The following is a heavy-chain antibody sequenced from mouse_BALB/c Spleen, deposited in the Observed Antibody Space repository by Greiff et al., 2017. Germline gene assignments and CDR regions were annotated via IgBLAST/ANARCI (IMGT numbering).Heavy chain of an antibody. CDR2: ISSGGST. J-gene: IGHJ1*01. CDR1: GFTFSSYA. Sequence: EVNVVESAGGLVKPGGSLKLSCAASGFTFSSYAMSWVRQTPEKRLEWVASISSGGSTYYPDSVKGRFTISRDNARNILYLQMSSLRSEETAMYYCVREWDYDWYFDVWGAGTTVTVSS. V-gene: IGHV5-6-5*01. CDR3: VREWDYDWYFDV. D-gene: IGHD2-4*01.